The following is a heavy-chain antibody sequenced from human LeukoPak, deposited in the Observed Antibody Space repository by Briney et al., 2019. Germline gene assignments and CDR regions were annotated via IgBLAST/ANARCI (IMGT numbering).Heavy chain of an antibody. J-gene: IGHJ4*02. D-gene: IGHD1-26*01. CDR2: TSYSEGT. V-gene: IGHV4-31*03. Sequence: SETLSLTCTVSGGSVSRGGYYWNWIRQHPGKGLEWIGFTSYSEGTYYNPSLMSRITISVDRSQNQFSLKMRDVTAADTAVYFCASADWESFYFDSWGQGALVAVSS. CDR1: GGSVSRGGYY. CDR3: ASADWESFYFDS.